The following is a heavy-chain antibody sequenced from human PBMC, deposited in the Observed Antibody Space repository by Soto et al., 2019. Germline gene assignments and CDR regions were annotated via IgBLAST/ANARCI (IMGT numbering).Heavy chain of an antibody. D-gene: IGHD3-10*01. CDR1: GYSFTSYW. CDR3: AGGGVRGVITRTRDYYGMDV. V-gene: IGHV5-51*01. J-gene: IGHJ6*02. Sequence: GESLKSSCKGSGYSFTSYWIGWVRQKHGKGLEWMGIIYPGDSDTRYSPSFQGQVTISADKSISTAYLQWSSLKASDTAMYYCAGGGVRGVITRTRDYYGMDVWGQGTTVTVSS. CDR2: IYPGDSDT.